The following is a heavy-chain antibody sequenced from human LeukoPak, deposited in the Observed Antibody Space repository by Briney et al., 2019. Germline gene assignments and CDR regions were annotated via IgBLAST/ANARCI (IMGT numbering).Heavy chain of an antibody. CDR1: GYSISSGYY. D-gene: IGHD3-16*02. J-gene: IGHJ3*02. Sequence: SETLSLTCTVSGYSISSGYYWGWIRQPPGKGLEWIGSIYHSGSTYYNPSLKSRVTISVDTSKNQFSLKLSSVTAADTAVYYCASTAAYDYVWGSYRENDAFDIWGQGTMVTVSS. CDR2: IYHSGST. V-gene: IGHV4-38-2*02. CDR3: ASTAAYDYVWGSYRENDAFDI.